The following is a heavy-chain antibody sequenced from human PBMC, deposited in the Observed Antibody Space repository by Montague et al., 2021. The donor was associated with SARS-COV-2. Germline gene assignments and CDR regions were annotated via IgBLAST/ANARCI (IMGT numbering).Heavy chain of an antibody. J-gene: IGHJ4*02. CDR2: VHYTGST. CDR1: GGSTSNYY. CDR3: ARAQNTCFIANCVNYFEV. Sequence: SETLSLTCSVSGGSTSNYYWSWIRQSPGKGLEWIGYVHYTGSTKYNPSLKTRVTLTLDTPKNHFSLKLSSVTAADTAVYYCARAQNTCFIANCVNYFEVWGLGALVTVSS. V-gene: IGHV4-59*01. D-gene: IGHD1-1*01.